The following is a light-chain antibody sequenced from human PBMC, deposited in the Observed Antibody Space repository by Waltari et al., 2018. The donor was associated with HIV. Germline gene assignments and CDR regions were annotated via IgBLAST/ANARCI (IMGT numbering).Light chain of an antibody. CDR2: EVF. CDR3: CSYAGTYTYV. Sequence: QSALTQPRSVSGSPGQSVTISCTGTASAIGSFAYVPGYQQYPGKAPKVIIYEVFHRPSGVPDRFTASKSGITASLTISGLQDEDEADYYCCSYAGTYTYVFGSGTTVTVL. J-gene: IGLJ1*01. V-gene: IGLV2-11*01. CDR1: ASAIGSFAY.